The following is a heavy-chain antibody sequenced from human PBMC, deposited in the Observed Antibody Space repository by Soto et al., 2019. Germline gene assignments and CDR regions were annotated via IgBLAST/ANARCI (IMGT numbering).Heavy chain of an antibody. CDR1: GFAFDING. V-gene: IGHV3-23*01. CDR2: ISAGGGTT. D-gene: IGHD6-19*01. CDR3: AKDRVSEHNNGWPQGS. J-gene: IGHJ4*02. Sequence: PGGSLRLSCAASGFAFDINGMTWVRQVPGKGLEWVSAISAGGGTTYYADPVKGRFTISRDNSKNTLYLQMNSLRAEDTAVYYCAKDRVSEHNNGWPQGSWGQGTQVTVSS.